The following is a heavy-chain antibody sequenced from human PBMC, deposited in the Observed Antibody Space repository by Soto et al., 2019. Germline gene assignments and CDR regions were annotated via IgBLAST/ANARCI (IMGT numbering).Heavy chain of an antibody. J-gene: IGHJ6*02. Sequence: QVQLVESGGGVVQPGRSLRLSCAASGFTFSSYGMHWVRQAPGKGLEWVAVISYDGSNKYYADSVKGRFTISRDNSKNTVYLQMNSLRAEDTALYYCAIGTPKHYYASSGYYRDYGMDVWGQGTTVTFSS. CDR2: ISYDGSNK. D-gene: IGHD3-22*01. CDR1: GFTFSSYG. CDR3: AIGTPKHYYASSGYYRDYGMDV. V-gene: IGHV3-30*03.